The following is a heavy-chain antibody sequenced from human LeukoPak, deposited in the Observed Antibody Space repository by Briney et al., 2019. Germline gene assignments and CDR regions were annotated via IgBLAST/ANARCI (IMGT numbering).Heavy chain of an antibody. Sequence: PGGSLRLSCAASGFTFSSYWMSWVRQAPGKGLEWVSSISGSGGDTFYVDSVKGRFIISRDNSRNTLYLQMHSLRAEDTAVYYCAKDRPYISSWYGCSTPWGQGTLVTVSS. V-gene: IGHV3-23*01. D-gene: IGHD2-2*01. J-gene: IGHJ5*02. CDR1: GFTFSSYW. CDR2: ISGSGGDT. CDR3: AKDRPYISSWYGCSTP.